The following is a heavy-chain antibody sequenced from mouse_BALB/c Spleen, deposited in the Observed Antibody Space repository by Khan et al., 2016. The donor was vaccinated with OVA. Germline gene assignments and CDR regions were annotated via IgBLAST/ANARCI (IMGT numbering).Heavy chain of an antibody. J-gene: IGHJ2*01. D-gene: IGHD1-2*01. CDR1: GYSITSGYG. CDR2: ISYSGST. Sequence: EVELRESGPGLVKPSQSLSLTCTVTGYSITSGYGWNWIRQFPGNKLEWMGYISYSGSTNYNPSLKSRISITRDTSKNQFFLQLNSVTTEDTATYYCARTARIKYWGQGTTLTVSS. V-gene: IGHV3-2*02. CDR3: ARTARIKY.